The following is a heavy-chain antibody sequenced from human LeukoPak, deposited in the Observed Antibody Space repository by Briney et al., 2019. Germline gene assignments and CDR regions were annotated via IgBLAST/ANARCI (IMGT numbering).Heavy chain of an antibody. V-gene: IGHV3-53*01. D-gene: IGHD2-8*01. J-gene: IGHJ4*02. Sequence: GGSVRLSCAASAFTVTTNYMSWVRQAPGKGLEWVSMIYSGGTTYYADSVKGRFTISRDNSKNTLYLQMNSLRAEDTAVYYCARDRDGVLHYWGQGTLVTVSS. CDR2: IYSGGTT. CDR3: ARDRDGVLHY. CDR1: AFTVTTNY.